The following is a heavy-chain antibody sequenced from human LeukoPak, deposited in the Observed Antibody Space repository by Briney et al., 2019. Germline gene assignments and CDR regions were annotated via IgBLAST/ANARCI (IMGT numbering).Heavy chain of an antibody. CDR1: GFTFSSYW. D-gene: IGHD3-9*01. CDR2: IKQDGSEK. Sequence: HPGGSLRLSCAASGFTFSSYWMSWVRQAPGKGLEWVANIKQDGSEKYYVDSVKGRFTISRDNAKNSLYLQMNSLRAEDTAVYYCARDFDWFPYYFDYWGQGTLVTVSS. CDR3: ARDFDWFPYYFDY. V-gene: IGHV3-7*01. J-gene: IGHJ4*02.